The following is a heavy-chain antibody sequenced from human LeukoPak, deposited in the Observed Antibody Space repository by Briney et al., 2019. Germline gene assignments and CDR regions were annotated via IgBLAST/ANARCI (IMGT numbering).Heavy chain of an antibody. CDR1: GFTFDDYA. J-gene: IGHJ4*02. D-gene: IGHD3-9*01. Sequence: GGSLRLSCAASGFTFDDYAMHWVRQAPGKGLEWVSGISWNSGSIGYADSVKGRFTISRDNAKNSLYLQMNSLRAEDTALYYCAKDLSFDWLSTFDYWGQGTLVTVSS. V-gene: IGHV3-9*01. CDR3: AKDLSFDWLSTFDY. CDR2: ISWNSGSI.